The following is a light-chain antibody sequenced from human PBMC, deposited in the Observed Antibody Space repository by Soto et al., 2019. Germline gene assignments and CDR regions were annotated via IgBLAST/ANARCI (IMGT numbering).Light chain of an antibody. Sequence: QSVLTQPPSVSGAPGQRVTISCPGSSPNIGAGYDVHWYQQLPGTAPKPLIYGNSNRPSGVPDRFSGSKSGTSASRAITGLQAEDEADYYCQSYDSSLSAVVFGGGTKHTVL. CDR2: GNS. CDR3: QSYDSSLSAVV. V-gene: IGLV1-40*01. CDR1: SPNIGAGYD. J-gene: IGLJ2*01.